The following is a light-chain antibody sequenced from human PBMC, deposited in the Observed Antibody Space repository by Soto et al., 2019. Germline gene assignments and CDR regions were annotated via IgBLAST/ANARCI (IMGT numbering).Light chain of an antibody. J-gene: IGKJ5*01. CDR2: GAS. V-gene: IGKV3-15*01. Sequence: EIVMTQSPATLSVSPGERATLSCRASQNIRTNLAWYQQKPGQAPRLLIYGASTRATGIPARFSGSGSGTEFTLTITSLRSEDFAVYFCQQYNNWPPITFGQGARLEFK. CDR3: QQYNNWPPIT. CDR1: QNIRTN.